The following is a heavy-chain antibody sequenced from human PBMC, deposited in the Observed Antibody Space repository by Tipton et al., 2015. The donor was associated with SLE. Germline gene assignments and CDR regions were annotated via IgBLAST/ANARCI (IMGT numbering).Heavy chain of an antibody. CDR3: ARDQTGDGYYFDY. J-gene: IGHJ4*02. CDR1: GFTFSSYE. CDR2: ISSSGSTI. Sequence: LSLTCAASGFTFSSYEMNWVRQAPGKGLEWVSYISSSGSTIYYADSVKGRFTISRDNAKNSLYLQMNSLRAEDTAVYYCARDQTGDGYYFDYWGQGTLVTVSS. D-gene: IGHD7-27*01. V-gene: IGHV3-48*03.